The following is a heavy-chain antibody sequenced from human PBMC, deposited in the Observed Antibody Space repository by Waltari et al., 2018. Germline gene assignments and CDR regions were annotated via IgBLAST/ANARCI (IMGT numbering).Heavy chain of an antibody. CDR2: IYTSGRN. CDR3: GNDSRCIRAFEI. Sequence: QVQLQESGPGLVKPSQTLSLTCTVSGGSISSGSYYWSWIRQPAGKGLEWIGRIYTSGRNNQNPSPQGRGNITGSTAKNPFSLKASFVAAGDTGGEYWGNDSRCIRAFEIWGQGKMVTGSS. V-gene: IGHV4-61*02. CDR1: GGSISSGSYY. J-gene: IGHJ3*02. D-gene: IGHD3-22*01.